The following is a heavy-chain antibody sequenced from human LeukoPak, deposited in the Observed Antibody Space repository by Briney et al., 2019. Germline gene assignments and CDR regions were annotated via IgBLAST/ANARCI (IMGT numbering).Heavy chain of an antibody. Sequence: SETLSLTCAVYGGSFSGYYWSWIRQPPGKGLEWIGEINHSGSTNYNPSLKSRVTISVDTSKNQFSLKLSSVTAADTAVYYCARRWLWLGESTTQFDYWGQGTLVTVSS. V-gene: IGHV4-34*01. D-gene: IGHD3-10*01. CDR3: ARRWLWLGESTTQFDY. J-gene: IGHJ4*02. CDR2: INHSGST. CDR1: GGSFSGYY.